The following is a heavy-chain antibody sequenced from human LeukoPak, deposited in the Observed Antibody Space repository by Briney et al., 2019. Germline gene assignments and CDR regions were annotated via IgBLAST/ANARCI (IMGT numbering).Heavy chain of an antibody. CDR1: GYTFTNYA. D-gene: IGHD4-17*01. Sequence: GASVKVSCKASGYTFTNYAVTWVRQAPGQGLEWMGWISTYNGNANYAQKFQGRVTMTTDSSTNTGYMELRSLRFDDTAVYYCAKSWDYGRSRGNLDTSGQGTLVTVSP. V-gene: IGHV1-18*01. CDR3: AKSWDYGRSRGNLDT. J-gene: IGHJ5*02. CDR2: ISTYNGNA.